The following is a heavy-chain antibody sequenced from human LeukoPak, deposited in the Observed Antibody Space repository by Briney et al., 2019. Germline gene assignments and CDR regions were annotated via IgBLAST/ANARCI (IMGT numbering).Heavy chain of an antibody. D-gene: IGHD5-12*01. Sequence: PVASVKVSCKASGYSFTGYYMHWVRQAPGQGLEWMGWINPNSGGTKNAQKFQGRVTVTRDTSISTAYMELSRLTSDDTAVYYCARGYSGYDYVDVYYMDVWGKGTTVTVSS. CDR3: ARGYSGYDYVDVYYMDV. CDR1: GYSFTGYY. CDR2: INPNSGGT. V-gene: IGHV1-2*02. J-gene: IGHJ6*03.